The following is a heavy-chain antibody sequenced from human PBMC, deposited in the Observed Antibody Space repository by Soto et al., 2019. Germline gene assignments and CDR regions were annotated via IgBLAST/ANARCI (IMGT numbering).Heavy chain of an antibody. Sequence: GGSLRLSCAASGFTFDDYAMHWVRQAPGKGLEWVSGISWNSGSIGYADSVKGRFTISRDNAKNSLYLQMNSLRAEDTALYYCAKAEHSGYDSNYAFDFWGQGTMVTVSS. J-gene: IGHJ3*01. CDR1: GFTFDDYA. CDR3: AKAEHSGYDSNYAFDF. CDR2: ISWNSGSI. V-gene: IGHV3-9*01. D-gene: IGHD5-12*01.